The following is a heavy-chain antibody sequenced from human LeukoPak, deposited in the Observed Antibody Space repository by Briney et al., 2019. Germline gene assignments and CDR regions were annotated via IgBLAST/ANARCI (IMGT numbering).Heavy chain of an antibody. CDR2: ISYDGSNK. CDR3: ARETYYYGSGSLTHYFDY. CDR1: GFTFSSYA. Sequence: GRSLRLSCAASGFTFSSYAMHWVRQAPGKGLEWVAVISYDGSNKYYADSVKGRFTISRDNSKNTLYLQMNSLRAEDTAVYYCARETYYYGSGSLTHYFDYWGQGTLVTVSS. J-gene: IGHJ4*02. V-gene: IGHV3-30*04. D-gene: IGHD3-10*01.